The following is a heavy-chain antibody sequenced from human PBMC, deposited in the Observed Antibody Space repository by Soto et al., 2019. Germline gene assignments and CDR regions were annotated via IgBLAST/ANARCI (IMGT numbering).Heavy chain of an antibody. CDR2: IIPIFGTA. D-gene: IGHD2-15*01. Sequence: SVKVSCKASGGTFSSDAISWVRQAPGEGLEWMGGIIPIFGTANYAQKFQGRVTITADESTSTAYMELSSLRSEDTAVYYCASHCSGGSCYYNWFDPWGQGTLVTVSS. J-gene: IGHJ5*02. CDR1: GGTFSSDA. CDR3: ASHCSGGSCYYNWFDP. V-gene: IGHV1-69*13.